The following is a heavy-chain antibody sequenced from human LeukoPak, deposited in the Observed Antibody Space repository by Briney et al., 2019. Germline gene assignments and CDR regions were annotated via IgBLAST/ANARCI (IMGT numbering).Heavy chain of an antibody. J-gene: IGHJ5*02. CDR3: ARGDGYSPGFDT. CDR2: SSYTGSP. V-gene: IGHV4-59*01. D-gene: IGHD5-24*01. CDR1: GASINSYH. Sequence: SETLSLTCTVSGASINSYHWSWIRQPPGKALEWIGYSSYTGSPKYTPSLESRVIMSKDTSKNQISLKLSAVTAADTAVYYCARGDGYSPGFDTWGQGTLVTVS.